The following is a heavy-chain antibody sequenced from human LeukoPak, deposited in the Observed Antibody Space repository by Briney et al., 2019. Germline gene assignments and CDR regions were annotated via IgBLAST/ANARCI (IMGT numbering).Heavy chain of an antibody. J-gene: IGHJ6*03. Sequence: SETLSLTCTVSGGSIASYYWSWIRQPPGKGLEWIGEINHSGSTNYNPSLKSRVTISVDTSKNQFSLKLSSVTAADTAVYYCARLVPDCSGGSCFVRNYYYYYYMDVWGKGTTVTISS. CDR1: GGSIASYY. CDR3: ARLVPDCSGGSCFVRNYYYYYYMDV. V-gene: IGHV4-34*01. D-gene: IGHD2-15*01. CDR2: INHSGST.